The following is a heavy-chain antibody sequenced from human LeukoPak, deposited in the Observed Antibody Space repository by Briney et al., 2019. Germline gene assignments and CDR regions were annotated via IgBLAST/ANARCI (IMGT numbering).Heavy chain of an antibody. CDR1: GFTFSSYS. D-gene: IGHD3-9*01. J-gene: IGHJ4*02. CDR2: ISSSSSYI. CDR3: AREGYDILTGYYDFDY. Sequence: GGSLRLSCAASGFTFSSYSMNWVRQAPGKGLEWVSSISSSSSYIYYADSVKGRFTISRDNAKNSLYLQMNSLRAEDTAVYYCAREGYDILTGYYDFDYWGQGTLVTVSS. V-gene: IGHV3-21*01.